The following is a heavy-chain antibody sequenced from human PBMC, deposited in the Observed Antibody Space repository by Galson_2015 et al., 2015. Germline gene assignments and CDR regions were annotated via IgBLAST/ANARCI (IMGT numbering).Heavy chain of an antibody. CDR1: GGFISGGGYY. CDR2: IYYTGST. CDR3: ARDSGSITYYPYGMDV. D-gene: IGHD3-10*01. J-gene: IGHJ6*02. V-gene: IGHV4-61*08. Sequence: ETLSLTCTVSGGFISGGGYYWSWIRQHPGKGLEWIGYIYYTGSTKFNPSLESRVTMSIDSSKNQFTLNLRSVTAADTAVYYCARDSGSITYYPYGMDVWGQGTTVTVSS.